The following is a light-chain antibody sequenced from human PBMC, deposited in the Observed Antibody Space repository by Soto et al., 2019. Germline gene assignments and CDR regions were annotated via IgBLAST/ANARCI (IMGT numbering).Light chain of an antibody. V-gene: IGLV3-25*03. J-gene: IGLJ2*01. CDR3: QSADSSGSPVV. CDR1: ALPKQY. Sequence: SCELTQPPSVSASPGQTARITCSGDALPKQYAYWYQQKPGQAPVLVIYKDSERPSGIPERFSGSSSGTTVTLTISGVQAEDESDYFCQSADSSGSPVVFGGGTKVTVL. CDR2: KDS.